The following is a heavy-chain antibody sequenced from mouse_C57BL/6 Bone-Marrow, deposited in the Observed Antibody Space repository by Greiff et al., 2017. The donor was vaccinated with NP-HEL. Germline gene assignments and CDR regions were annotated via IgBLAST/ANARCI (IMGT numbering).Heavy chain of an antibody. V-gene: IGHV5-6*01. Sequence: EVKLMESGGDLVKPGGSLKLSCAASGFTFSSYGMSWVRQTPDKRLEWVATISSGGSYTYYPDSVKGRFTISRDNAKNTLYLQMSSLKSEDTAMYYCEREGPYGDYAMDYWGQGTSVTVSS. CDR3: EREGPYGDYAMDY. D-gene: IGHD1-1*01. J-gene: IGHJ4*01. CDR1: GFTFSSYG. CDR2: ISSGGSYT.